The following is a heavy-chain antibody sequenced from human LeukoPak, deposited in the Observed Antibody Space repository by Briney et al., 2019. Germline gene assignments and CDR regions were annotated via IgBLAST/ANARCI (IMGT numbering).Heavy chain of an antibody. J-gene: IGHJ4*02. Sequence: GGSLRLSCAASGFTFSDYDMSWIRQAPGKGLEWISSIGSSGIFTEYVDSVKGRFTISRDNAKNSLGLQMNSLRAEDTAMYCCARCCGWNDAHYWGPGTLVTVSS. D-gene: IGHD1-1*01. CDR2: IGSSGIFT. CDR1: GFTFSDYD. CDR3: ARCCGWNDAHY. V-gene: IGHV3-11*03.